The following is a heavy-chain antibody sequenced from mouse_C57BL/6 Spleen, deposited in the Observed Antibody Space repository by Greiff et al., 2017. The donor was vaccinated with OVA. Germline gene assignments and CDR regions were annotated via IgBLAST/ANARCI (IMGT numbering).Heavy chain of an antibody. D-gene: IGHD6-1*01. CDR3: TRASHFDY. CDR2: IRNKANNPAT. V-gene: IGHV6-6*01. CDR1: GFTFSDAW. Sequence: EVKLMESGGGLVQPGGSMKLSCAASGFTFSDAWMDWVSQSPEKGLEWVAEIRNKANNPATYYAESVKGRFTISREDSKSSVYLQMNSLRAEDTGIYYCTRASHFDYWGQGTTLTVSS. J-gene: IGHJ2*01.